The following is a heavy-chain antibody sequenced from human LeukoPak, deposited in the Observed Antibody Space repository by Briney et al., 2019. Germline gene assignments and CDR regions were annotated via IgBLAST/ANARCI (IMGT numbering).Heavy chain of an antibody. Sequence: SETLSLTCTVSGGSISSYSWSWIRQPAGKGLEWIGRIYSSGSTNYNPSLKSRVTMSVDTSKNQFSLKLSSVTAADTAVYYCARDERGSGWSFDNWGQGTLATVSS. J-gene: IGHJ4*02. D-gene: IGHD6-19*01. CDR2: IYSSGST. V-gene: IGHV4-4*07. CDR3: ARDERGSGWSFDN. CDR1: GGSISSYS.